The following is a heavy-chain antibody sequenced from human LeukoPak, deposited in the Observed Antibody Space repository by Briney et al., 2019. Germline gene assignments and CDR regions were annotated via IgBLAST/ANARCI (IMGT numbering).Heavy chain of an antibody. V-gene: IGHV1-8*01. CDR2: MNPNSGNT. CDR1: GYTFTSYD. Sequence: ASVKVSCKASGYTFTSYDINRVRQATGQGLEWMGWMNPNSGNTGYAQKFQGRATMTRNTSISTAYMELSSLRSEDTAVYYCARGFSGDYRFDYWGQGTLVTVSS. D-gene: IGHD4-17*01. CDR3: ARGFSGDYRFDY. J-gene: IGHJ4*02.